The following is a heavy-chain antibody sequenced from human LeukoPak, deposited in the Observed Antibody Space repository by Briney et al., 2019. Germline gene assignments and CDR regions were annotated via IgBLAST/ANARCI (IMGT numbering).Heavy chain of an antibody. CDR3: ARGVWAPFDS. CDR2: IKQDGSEK. V-gene: IGHV3-7*01. Sequence: PGVSLRLSCAGSGFSLSNYWMNWVRQAPGKGLVWVANIKQDGSEKNYVDSVKGRFSISRDNAKNSLILQMNSLRDEDTAVYYCARGVWAPFDSWGQGTLVSVSS. J-gene: IGHJ4*02. D-gene: IGHD7-27*01. CDR1: GFSLSNYW.